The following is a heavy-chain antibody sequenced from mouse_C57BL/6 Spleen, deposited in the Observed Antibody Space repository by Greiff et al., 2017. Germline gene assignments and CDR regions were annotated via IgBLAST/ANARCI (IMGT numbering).Heavy chain of an antibody. CDR1: GFTFSDYG. D-gene: IGHD2-4*01. V-gene: IGHV5-17*01. J-gene: IGHJ3*01. Sequence: EVHLVESGGGLVKPGGSLKLSCAASGFTFSDYGMHWVRQAPEKGLEWVAYISSGSSTIYYADTVKGRFTISRDNAKNTLFLQMTSLRSEDTAMYYCARGDYDVGFAYWGQGTLVTVSA. CDR3: ARGDYDVGFAY. CDR2: ISSGSSTI.